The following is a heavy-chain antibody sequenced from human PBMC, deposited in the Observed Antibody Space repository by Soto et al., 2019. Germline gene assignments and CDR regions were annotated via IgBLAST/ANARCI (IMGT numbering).Heavy chain of an antibody. J-gene: IGHJ5*02. CDR3: ARGFLQRSRFDP. V-gene: IGHV1-69*13. CDR1: GGTFIGYA. Sequence: ASVKGSCKASGGTFIGYAISWVRQAPGQGLEWMGGIIPICGTANYAQKFQGRVTITADASISTAYMELSSLRFEDTAVYYCARGFLQRSRFDPWGQGTLVTVSS. D-gene: IGHD4-4*01. CDR2: IIPICGTA.